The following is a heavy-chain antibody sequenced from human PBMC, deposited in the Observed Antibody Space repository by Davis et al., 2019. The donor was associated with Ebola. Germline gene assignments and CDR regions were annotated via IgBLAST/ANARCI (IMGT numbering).Heavy chain of an antibody. CDR3: ARVRYYTIDV. D-gene: IGHD3-10*01. J-gene: IGHJ6*02. CDR1: GFTFSSYG. V-gene: IGHV3-30*03. CDR2: ISYDGSNK. Sequence: GESLKISCAASGFTFSSYGMHWVRQAPGKGLEWVAVISYDGSNKYYADSVKGRFTISRDNAKNTLYLQMNSLRAEDTAVYYCARVRYYTIDVWGQGTTVTVSS.